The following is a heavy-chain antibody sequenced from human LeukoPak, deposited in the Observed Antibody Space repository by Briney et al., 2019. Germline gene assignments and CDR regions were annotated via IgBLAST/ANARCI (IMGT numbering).Heavy chain of an antibody. CDR2: INHSGST. Sequence: SETLSLTCAVYGGSFSGYYWTRIRQPPGKGLEWIGEINHSGSTNYNPSLKSRVTISVDTYKNQFCLKLSSVTAADTAVYYCASGSSTFDIWGQGTMVTVSS. V-gene: IGHV4-34*01. CDR1: GGSFSGYY. CDR3: ASGSSTFDI. D-gene: IGHD6-19*01. J-gene: IGHJ3*02.